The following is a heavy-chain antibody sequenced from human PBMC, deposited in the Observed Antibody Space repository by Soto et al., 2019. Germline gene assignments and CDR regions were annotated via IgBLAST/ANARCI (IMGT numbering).Heavy chain of an antibody. CDR3: AKDRQLRCYYESAGHYND. D-gene: IGHD3-22*01. Sequence: EVQLLESGGGLVQPGGSLRLTCVGSGFTFRNQDMRWVRQAPGKGLEWVSGISGRGGVTYYADSVKGRFTISRDNSKNTLYLQMNNLRANDTAVYYCAKDRQLRCYYESAGHYNDWGQGTLVTVSS. CDR1: GFTFRNQD. V-gene: IGHV3-23*01. J-gene: IGHJ4*02. CDR2: ISGRGGVT.